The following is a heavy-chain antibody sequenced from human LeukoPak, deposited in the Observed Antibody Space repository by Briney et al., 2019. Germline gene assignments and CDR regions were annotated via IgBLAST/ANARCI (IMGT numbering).Heavy chain of an antibody. D-gene: IGHD3-9*01. CDR2: IYTSGST. Sequence: SETLSLTCTVSGGSISSYYWSWIRQPAGKGLEWIGRIYTSGSTKYNPSLKSRVTMSVDTSKNQFSLKLSSVTAADTAVYYCATDRSVTYYNILTGYPDYYYYGMDVWGQGTTVTVSS. CDR1: GGSISSYY. CDR3: ATDRSVTYYNILTGYPDYYYYGMDV. V-gene: IGHV4-4*07. J-gene: IGHJ6*02.